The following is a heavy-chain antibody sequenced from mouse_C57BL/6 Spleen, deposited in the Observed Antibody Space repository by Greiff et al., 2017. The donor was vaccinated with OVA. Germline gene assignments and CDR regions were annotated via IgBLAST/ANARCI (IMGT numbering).Heavy chain of an antibody. CDR1: GYSITSGYD. V-gene: IGHV3-1*01. CDR2: ISYSGST. J-gene: IGHJ1*03. Sequence: EVKLVESGPGMVKPSQSLSLTCTVTGYSITSGYDWHWIRHFPGNKLEWMGYISYSGSTNYNPSLKSRISITHDTSKNHFFLKLNSVTTEDTATYYCARGGDDGWYFDVWGTGTTVTVSS. D-gene: IGHD2-12*01. CDR3: ARGGDDGWYFDV.